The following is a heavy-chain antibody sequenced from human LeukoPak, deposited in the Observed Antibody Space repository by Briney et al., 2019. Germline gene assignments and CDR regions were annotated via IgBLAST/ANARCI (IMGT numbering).Heavy chain of an antibody. CDR3: ARPAVAGLRAGGYDY. J-gene: IGHJ4*02. CDR2: ISSDGSII. V-gene: IGHV3-74*01. D-gene: IGHD6-19*01. CDR1: GLTFSSYW. Sequence: GGSLRLSCTASGLTFSSYWMHWVRQAPGKGLVWVSRISSDGSIINYADSVKGRFTISRDIAKSTLYLQMNSLRVEDTAVYYCARPAVAGLRAGGYDYWGQGTLVTVSS.